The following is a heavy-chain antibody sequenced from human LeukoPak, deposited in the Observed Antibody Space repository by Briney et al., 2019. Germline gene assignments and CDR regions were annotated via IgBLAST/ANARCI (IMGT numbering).Heavy chain of an antibody. D-gene: IGHD6-19*01. J-gene: IGHJ3*02. CDR3: AKGGGVAGSIAFDI. Sequence: GGSLRLSCAASGFAFSSYGINWVRQAPGKGLEWVSAISGSGVSTYYADSVKGHFTISRDNSKNTVYLQMNSLRAEDTAVYYCAKGGGVAGSIAFDIWGQGTMVTVSS. CDR1: GFAFSSYG. V-gene: IGHV3-23*01. CDR2: ISGSGVST.